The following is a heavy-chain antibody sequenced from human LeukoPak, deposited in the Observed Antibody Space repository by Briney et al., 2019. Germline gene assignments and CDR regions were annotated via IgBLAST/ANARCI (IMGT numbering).Heavy chain of an antibody. CDR3: ARGLGYGGYLVPFDI. Sequence: SETLSLTCTVSGGSISSYYWSWIRQPPGKGLEWIGYIYYSGSTNYNPSLKSRVTISVDTSKNQFSLKLSSVTAADTAVYYCARGLGYGGYLVPFDIWGQGTLVTVSS. J-gene: IGHJ3*02. CDR1: GGSISSYY. V-gene: IGHV4-59*01. CDR2: IYYSGST. D-gene: IGHD4-23*01.